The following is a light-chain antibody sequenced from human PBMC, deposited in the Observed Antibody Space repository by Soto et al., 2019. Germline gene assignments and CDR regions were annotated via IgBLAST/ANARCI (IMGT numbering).Light chain of an antibody. CDR1: QSVSSD. CDR3: QQSNNWPLT. Sequence: IVLTQSPATLSVSPGERATLSCRASQSVSSDVAWFQQRPGQAPRLLIYDASTRATGIPARFSGSGSGTEFTLTISSLQSEHFAIYYCQQSNNWPLTFGGGTKVEVK. V-gene: IGKV3-15*01. CDR2: DAS. J-gene: IGKJ4*01.